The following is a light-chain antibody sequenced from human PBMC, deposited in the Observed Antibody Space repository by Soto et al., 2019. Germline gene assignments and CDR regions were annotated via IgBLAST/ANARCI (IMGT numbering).Light chain of an antibody. V-gene: IGKV1-9*01. CDR3: QQFYSYPFT. CDR2: YAS. Sequence: DIQLTQSPSFLSASVGDRVTITCRASQGISNHFAWYQQKPGNAPRLLIYYASTLQSGVPSRFRGRGSGTEFPLTISKLETEDFATYFCQQFYSYPFTFGPGTKVDV. CDR1: QGISNH. J-gene: IGKJ3*01.